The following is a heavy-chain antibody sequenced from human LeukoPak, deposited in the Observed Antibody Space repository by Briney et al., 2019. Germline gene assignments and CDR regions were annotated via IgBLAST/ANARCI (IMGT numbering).Heavy chain of an antibody. J-gene: IGHJ4*02. CDR2: ISFSGDST. CDR3: ASGLQWRIDY. D-gene: IGHD6-19*01. CDR1: GFTFSNYA. Sequence: PGGSLRLSCAASGFTFSNYAMSWVRQAPGKGLEWVSGISFSGDSTYYADSVKGRFTISRDNSKNTLYVQMNSLSVEDTAVHYCASGLQWRIDYWGQGTLVSVSS. V-gene: IGHV3-23*01.